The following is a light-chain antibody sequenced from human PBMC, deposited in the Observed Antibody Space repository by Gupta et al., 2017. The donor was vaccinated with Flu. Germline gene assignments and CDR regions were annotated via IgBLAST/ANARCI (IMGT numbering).Light chain of an antibody. CDR2: DAS. J-gene: IGKJ2*01. CDR3: QQRNKWRPMYT. CDR1: QSVSSY. V-gene: IGKV3-11*01. Sequence: TLSLSPRERATLTCRARQSVSSYLDWYQQKPGQAPRLLIYDASSRATGIRARCSGSGGGTDFTLTISSREPEDFEVYYCQQRNKWRPMYTFGQGTKLEIK.